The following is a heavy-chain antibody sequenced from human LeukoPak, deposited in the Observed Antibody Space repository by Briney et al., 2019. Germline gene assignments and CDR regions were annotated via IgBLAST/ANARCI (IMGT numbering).Heavy chain of an antibody. D-gene: IGHD3-22*01. CDR3: ARDSSGYSYYYYGMDV. Sequence: SETLSLTCTVSGGSISSGGYYWSWTRQHPGKGLEWIGYIYYSGSTYYNPSLKSRVTISVDTSKNQFSLKLSSVTAADTAVYYCARDSSGYSYYYYGMDVWGQGTTVTVSS. V-gene: IGHV4-31*03. CDR1: GGSISSGGYY. J-gene: IGHJ6*02. CDR2: IYYSGST.